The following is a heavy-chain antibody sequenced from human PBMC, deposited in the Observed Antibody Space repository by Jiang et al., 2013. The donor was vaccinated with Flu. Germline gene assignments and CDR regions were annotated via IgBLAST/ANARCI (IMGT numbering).Heavy chain of an antibody. D-gene: IGHD3-22*01. Sequence: SGAEVKKPGASVRVSCKASGYTFTDFGISWVRQAPGQGLEWMGWISAYNGNTKYTQKLQGRVTMTTDTSTSTAYMEVRSLGSDDTAVYYCARDLGHYSDNSGIFFDYWGQGTLVTVSS. J-gene: IGHJ4*02. CDR3: ARDLGHYSDNSGIFFDY. V-gene: IGHV1-18*01. CDR2: ISAYNGNT. CDR1: GYTFTDFG.